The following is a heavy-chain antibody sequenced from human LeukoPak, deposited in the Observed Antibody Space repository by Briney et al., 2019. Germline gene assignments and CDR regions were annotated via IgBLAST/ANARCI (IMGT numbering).Heavy chain of an antibody. D-gene: IGHD3-10*01. Sequence: PSETLSLTCAVYGGSFSGYYWSWIRQPPGKGLEWIGEINHSGSTNYNPSLKSRVTISVDTSKNQFSLKLTSVTAADTAVYYCARSEGVYASGSYYYYLDMDVWGQGTTATVSS. CDR2: INHSGST. V-gene: IGHV4-34*01. J-gene: IGHJ6*02. CDR1: GGSFSGYY. CDR3: ARSEGVYASGSYYYYLDMDV.